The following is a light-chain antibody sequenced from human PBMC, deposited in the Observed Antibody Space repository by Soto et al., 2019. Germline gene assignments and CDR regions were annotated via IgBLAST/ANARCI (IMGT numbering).Light chain of an antibody. V-gene: IGLV2-23*01. CDR1: NSDVGSHNF. CDR3: CSLTNGAPGV. J-gene: IGLJ3*02. Sequence: QSVLPQPASVSGAPGQAITISCNGTNSDVGSHNFVSWYQQYPGKAPKLLIYEASKRPSGLSNRFSGSKSGNTASLTISGLQAEDEADYYCCSLTNGAPGVFGGGTKLTVL. CDR2: EAS.